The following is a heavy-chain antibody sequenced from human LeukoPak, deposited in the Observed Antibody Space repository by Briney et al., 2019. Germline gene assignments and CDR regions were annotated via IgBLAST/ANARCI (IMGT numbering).Heavy chain of an antibody. Sequence: GRSLRLSCSASGFTFSSYGMHWVRQAPGKGLEWVAMIWSDGNKKSYVDSAKGRFTISRDNSKNTLYLQLNRLRVEDTAVYYCVRGDGLILFDYWGQGTLVTVSS. CDR3: VRGDGLILFDY. CDR2: IWSDGNKK. D-gene: IGHD5-24*01. J-gene: IGHJ4*02. CDR1: GFTFSSYG. V-gene: IGHV3-33*01.